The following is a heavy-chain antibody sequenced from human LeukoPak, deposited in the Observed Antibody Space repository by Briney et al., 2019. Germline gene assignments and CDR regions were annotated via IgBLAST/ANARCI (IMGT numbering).Heavy chain of an antibody. CDR3: AREGLRFLEWSSYYFDY. CDR1: GFTFSSYA. CDR2: IKQDGSEK. Sequence: PGGSLRLSCAASGFTFSSYAMNWVRQAPGKGLEWVANIKQDGSEKYYVDSVKGRFSVSRDDTKNSLYLQLNSLRAEDTAVYYCAREGLRFLEWSSYYFDYWGLGTLVTVSS. J-gene: IGHJ4*02. V-gene: IGHV3-7*01. D-gene: IGHD3-3*01.